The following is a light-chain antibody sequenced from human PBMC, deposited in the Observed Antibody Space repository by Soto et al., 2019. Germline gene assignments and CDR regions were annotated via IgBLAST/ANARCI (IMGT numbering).Light chain of an antibody. CDR1: SSDVGGYNY. V-gene: IGLV2-14*01. CDR2: EVS. Sequence: QSALTQPASVSGSPGQSITISCTGTSSDVGGYNYVSWYQQHPGKAPKLMIYEVSNRPSGVSNRFSGSKSDKTASLTISGLEAEDEADYYFISYTSGSPWVFGGGTKLTVL. J-gene: IGLJ3*02. CDR3: ISYTSGSPWV.